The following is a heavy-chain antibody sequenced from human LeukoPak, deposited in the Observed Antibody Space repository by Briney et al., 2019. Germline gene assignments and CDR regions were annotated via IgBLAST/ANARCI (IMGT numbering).Heavy chain of an antibody. CDR1: GYTLTELS. J-gene: IGHJ6*03. Sequence: GASVKVSCKVSGYTLTELSMHWVRQAPGKGLEWMGGFDPEDGETIYAQKFQGRVTMTEDTSTDIAYMELSSLRSEDTAVYYCATHYGSGSYSGSAYYYYYMDVWGKGTTVTVSS. CDR2: FDPEDGET. V-gene: IGHV1-24*01. D-gene: IGHD3-10*01. CDR3: ATHYGSGSYSGSAYYYYYMDV.